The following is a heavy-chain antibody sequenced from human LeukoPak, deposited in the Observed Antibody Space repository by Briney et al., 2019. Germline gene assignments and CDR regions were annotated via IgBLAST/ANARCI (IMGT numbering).Heavy chain of an antibody. CDR1: GGSFSSYC. J-gene: IGHJ4*02. V-gene: IGHV4-4*07. Sequence: PSETLSLTCTVSGGSFSSYCWSWVRQPAGKGLEWIGRIYTSGSTNYNPSLKSRVTISVDTSKNQFSLKLSSVTAADTAVYYCARDEGVWGGCPQHVDYWGQGTLVTVSS. D-gene: IGHD3-16*01. CDR3: ARDEGVWGGCPQHVDY. CDR2: IYTSGST.